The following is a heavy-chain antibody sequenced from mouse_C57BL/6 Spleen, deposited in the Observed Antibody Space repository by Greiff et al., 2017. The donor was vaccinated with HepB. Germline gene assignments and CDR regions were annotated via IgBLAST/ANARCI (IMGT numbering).Heavy chain of an antibody. V-gene: IGHV1-5*01. J-gene: IGHJ2*01. D-gene: IGHD2-4*01. CDR2: IYPGNSDT. Sequence: EVQLQQSGTVLARPGASVKMSCKTSGYTFTSYWMHWVKQRPGQGLEWIGAIYPGNSDTSYNQKFKGKAKLTAVTSASTAYMELSSLTNEDSAVYYCTRGGSYDYDGTPFDYWGQGTTLTVSS. CDR3: TRGGSYDYDGTPFDY. CDR1: GYTFTSYW.